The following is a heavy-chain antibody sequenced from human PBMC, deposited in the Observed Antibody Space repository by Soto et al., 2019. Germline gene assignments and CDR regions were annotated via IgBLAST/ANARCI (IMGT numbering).Heavy chain of an antibody. Sequence: ASVKVSCKASGYTFSDYGISWVRQAPGQGLQWMGCINSYNGNTNYAQMVQGRVTLTTDTATNTVYMELSSLRFDDTAVYYCARSPPLNGFYYYMDVWGKGTTVTVSS. CDR1: GYTFSDYG. D-gene: IGHD2-8*01. J-gene: IGHJ6*03. V-gene: IGHV1-18*04. CDR2: INSYNGNT. CDR3: ARSPPLNGFYYYMDV.